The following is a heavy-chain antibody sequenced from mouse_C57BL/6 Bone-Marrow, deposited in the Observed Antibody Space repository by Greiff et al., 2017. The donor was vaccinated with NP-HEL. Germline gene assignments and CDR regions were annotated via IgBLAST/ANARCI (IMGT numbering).Heavy chain of an antibody. CDR2: IYPRSGNT. CDR3: ANIYYYGWY. D-gene: IGHD1-1*01. J-gene: IGHJ2*01. Sequence: VMLVESGAELARPGASVKLSCKASGYTFTSYGISWVKQSTGQGLEWIGEIYPRSGNTYYNDKFKGKATLTADKSSSTAYMELRSLTAEDSAVYFCANIYYYGWYWGQGTTRTVSS. CDR1: GYTFTSYG. V-gene: IGHV1-81*01.